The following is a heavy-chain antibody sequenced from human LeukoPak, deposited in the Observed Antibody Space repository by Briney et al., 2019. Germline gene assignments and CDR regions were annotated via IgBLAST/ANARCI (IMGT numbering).Heavy chain of an antibody. J-gene: IGHJ4*02. CDR3: ANGVVATDPFDY. CDR2: ISGDGGST. CDR1: GFTFDDYA. D-gene: IGHD5-12*01. Sequence: GGSLRLXCAASGFTFDDYAMHWVRQAPGKGLEWVSLISGDGGSTYYADSVKGRFTISRDNSKNSLYLQMNSLRTEDTALYYCANGVVATDPFDYWGQGTLVTVSS. V-gene: IGHV3-43*02.